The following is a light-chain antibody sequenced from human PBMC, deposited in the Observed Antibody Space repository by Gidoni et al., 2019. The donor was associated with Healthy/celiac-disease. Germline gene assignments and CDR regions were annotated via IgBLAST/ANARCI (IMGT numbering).Light chain of an antibody. Sequence: DIQMTQYPSFLSASVGDRVTITCRASQSISSYLNWYQQKPGKAPKLLIYAASSLQSGVPSRFSGSGSGTDFTLPISSLQPEDFATYYCQQSYSTPHTFGQGTKLEIK. CDR2: AAS. CDR1: QSISSY. J-gene: IGKJ2*01. V-gene: IGKV1-39*01. CDR3: QQSYSTPHT.